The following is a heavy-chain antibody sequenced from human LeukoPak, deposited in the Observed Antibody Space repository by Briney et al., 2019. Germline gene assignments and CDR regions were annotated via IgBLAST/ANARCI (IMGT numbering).Heavy chain of an antibody. CDR3: ARVGVATAPNYYYYYGMDV. D-gene: IGHD5-12*01. J-gene: IGHJ6*02. CDR1: GFTFSSYE. Sequence: GGSLRLSCAASGFTFSSYEMNWVRQAPGKGLEGVSYISSSGSTIYYADSVKGRFTISRDNAKNSLYLQMNSLRAEDTAVYYCARVGVATAPNYYYYYGMDVWGQGTTVTVSS. CDR2: ISSSGSTI. V-gene: IGHV3-48*03.